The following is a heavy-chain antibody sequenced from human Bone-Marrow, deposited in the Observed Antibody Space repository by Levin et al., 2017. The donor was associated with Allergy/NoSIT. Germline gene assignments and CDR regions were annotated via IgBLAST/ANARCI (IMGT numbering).Heavy chain of an antibody. CDR1: GFTVSNSA. J-gene: IGHJ4*02. Sequence: PGGSLRFSCAASGFTVSNSAMNWFRQAPGKGLEWVSTIDEQGYDTHYADSVKGRFTISRDNFKNILFLQMHSLRVDDSATFFCARGVANFDYWGQGTLVTVSS. CDR3: ARGVANFDY. D-gene: IGHD3-10*01. CDR2: IDEQGYDT. V-gene: IGHV3-23*05.